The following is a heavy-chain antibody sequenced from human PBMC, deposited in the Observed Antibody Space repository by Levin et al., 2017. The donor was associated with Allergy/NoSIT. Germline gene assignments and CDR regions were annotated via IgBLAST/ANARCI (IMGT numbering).Heavy chain of an antibody. V-gene: IGHV4-39*07. Sequence: SETLSLTCTVSGGSISSSSYYWGWIRQPPGKGLEWIGSIYYSGSTYYNPSLKSRVTISVDTSKNQFSLKLSSVTAADTAVYYCARVKQRSPAMVGYWGQGTLVTVSS. J-gene: IGHJ4*02. CDR3: ARVKQRSPAMVGY. CDR2: IYYSGST. D-gene: IGHD5-18*01. CDR1: GGSISSSSYY.